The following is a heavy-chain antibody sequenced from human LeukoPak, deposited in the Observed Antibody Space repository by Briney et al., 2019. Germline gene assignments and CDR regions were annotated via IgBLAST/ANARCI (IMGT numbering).Heavy chain of an antibody. J-gene: IGHJ6*03. Sequence: GGSLRLSCAASGFTFSSYSMNWVRQAPGKGLEWVSSISSSSSHIYYADSVKGRFTISRDNSKNSLYLQMNSLRAEDTAVYYCARNQRYRSRKNYFYYMDVWGNGTTVTVSS. V-gene: IGHV3-21*01. CDR3: ARNQRYRSRKNYFYYMDV. D-gene: IGHD6-13*01. CDR2: ISSSSSHI. CDR1: GFTFSSYS.